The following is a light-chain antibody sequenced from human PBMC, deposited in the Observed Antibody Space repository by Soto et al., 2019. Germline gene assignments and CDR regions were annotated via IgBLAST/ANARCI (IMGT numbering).Light chain of an antibody. J-gene: IGKJ2*01. Sequence: DIQMTQSPSSLSASVGDRVTITCRASQSISSYLNWYQQKPGKAPKLLIYAASSLQSGVPSRFSGSGSGTDVTLTISSLQPEDFATYYCQQSYSTPYTFGQAPKLEIK. CDR3: QQSYSTPYT. CDR2: AAS. CDR1: QSISSY. V-gene: IGKV1-39*01.